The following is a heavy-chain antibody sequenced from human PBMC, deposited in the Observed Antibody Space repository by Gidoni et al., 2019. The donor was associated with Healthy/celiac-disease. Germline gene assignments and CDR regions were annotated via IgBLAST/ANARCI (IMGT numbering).Heavy chain of an antibody. V-gene: IGHV1-2*02. Sequence: QVQLVQSGAEVKKPGASVKVPCKASGYTVPGYYMHWVRQAPGQGLEWMGWINPNSGGTNYAQKFQGRVTMTRDTSISTAYMELSRLRSDDTAVYYCARLSRNYYYYGMDVWGQGTTVTVSS. CDR1: GYTVPGYY. D-gene: IGHD3-16*02. J-gene: IGHJ6*02. CDR2: INPNSGGT. CDR3: ARLSRNYYYYGMDV.